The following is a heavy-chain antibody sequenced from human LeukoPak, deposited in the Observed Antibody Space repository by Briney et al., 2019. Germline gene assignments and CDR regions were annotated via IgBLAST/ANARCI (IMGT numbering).Heavy chain of an antibody. V-gene: IGHV4-59*01. Sequence: SETLSLTCTVSGSSISGYFWSWIRQPPGKGLEWIGYIYYSGSTNYNPSLKSRVSISVDTSKNQLSLKLSSVTAADTAVYYCATNGTVGTTIDYWGQGTLVTVSS. J-gene: IGHJ4*02. D-gene: IGHD1-26*01. CDR1: GSSISGYF. CDR2: IYYSGST. CDR3: ATNGTVGTTIDY.